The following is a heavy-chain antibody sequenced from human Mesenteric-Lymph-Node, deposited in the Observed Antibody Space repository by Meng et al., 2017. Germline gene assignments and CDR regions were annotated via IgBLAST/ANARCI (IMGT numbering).Heavy chain of an antibody. D-gene: IGHD5-18*01. J-gene: IGHJ4*02. CDR2: IYYSGST. CDR1: GGSISSYY. Sequence: GSLRLSCTVSGGSISSYYWSWIRQPPGKGLEWIGYIYYSGSTNYNPSLKSRVTISVDTSKNQFSLKLSSVTAADTAVYYCARDKGGYSYGYGYFDYWGQGTLVTVSS. CDR3: ARDKGGYSYGYGYFDY. V-gene: IGHV4-59*01.